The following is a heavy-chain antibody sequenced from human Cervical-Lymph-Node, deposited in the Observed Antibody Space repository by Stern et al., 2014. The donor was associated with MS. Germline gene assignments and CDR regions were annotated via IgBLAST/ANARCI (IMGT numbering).Heavy chain of an antibody. D-gene: IGHD1-26*01. J-gene: IGHJ2*01. Sequence: VQLLESGGEVKKPGSSVKVSCMASGGSFNNHAVSWVRQAPGQGLEWMGGIIPFFCASDYAQKFQCRVTITADESTSTVYMEFSSLRSEDTAMYYCAKGRGSYWFFDLWGRGTLVIVSS. CDR2: IIPFFCAS. CDR3: AKGRGSYWFFDL. CDR1: GGSFNNHA. V-gene: IGHV1-69*01.